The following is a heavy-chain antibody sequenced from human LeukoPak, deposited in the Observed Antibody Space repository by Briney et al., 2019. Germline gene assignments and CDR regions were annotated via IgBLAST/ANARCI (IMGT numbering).Heavy chain of an antibody. CDR3: ARGNGAAAGKTNTFDY. CDR2: ISGSGGST. CDR1: GFTFSSYA. D-gene: IGHD6-13*01. Sequence: GGSLRLSCAASGFTFSSYAMSWVRQAPGKGLEWVSAISGSGGSTYYADSVKGRFTISRDNSKNTLYLQMNSLRAEDTAVYYCARGNGAAAGKTNTFDYWGQGTLVTVSS. V-gene: IGHV3-23*01. J-gene: IGHJ4*02.